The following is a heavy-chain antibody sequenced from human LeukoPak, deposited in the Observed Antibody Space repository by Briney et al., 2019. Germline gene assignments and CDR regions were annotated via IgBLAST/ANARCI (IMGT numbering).Heavy chain of an antibody. Sequence: RGSLRLSCAASGFTSSTYAMHWVRQAPRKGREYVSAISSNGDITYYAISVKGRFTISRDNAKSSLYLQMNSLRAEDTAVYYCARDSRGGSSTSCYVPLDYWGQGTLVTVSS. J-gene: IGHJ4*02. CDR3: ARDSRGGSSTSCYVPLDY. D-gene: IGHD2-2*01. CDR1: GFTSSTYA. CDR2: ISSNGDIT. V-gene: IGHV3-64*01.